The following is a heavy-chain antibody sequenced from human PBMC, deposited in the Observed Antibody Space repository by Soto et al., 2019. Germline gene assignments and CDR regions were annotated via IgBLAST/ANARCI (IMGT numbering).Heavy chain of an antibody. CDR1: GGSIGSYY. J-gene: IGHJ5*02. D-gene: IGHD5-12*01. V-gene: IGHV4-59*01. CDR2: IYYRGST. Sequence: PSETLSLTCTVSGGSIGSYYWSWIRQPPGKGLEWIGYIYYRGSTNYNPSLQSRVTISVDTSENQFSLKLSSVTAADTAVYYCARGRRDIVATNWFDPWGQGTVVTVSS. CDR3: ARGRRDIVATNWFDP.